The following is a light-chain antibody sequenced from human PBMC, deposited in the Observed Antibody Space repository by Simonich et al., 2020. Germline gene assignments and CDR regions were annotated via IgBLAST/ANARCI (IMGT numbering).Light chain of an antibody. CDR3: CSYAGSSTVV. CDR1: SSDVGSYNL. J-gene: IGLJ2*01. V-gene: IGLV2-23*01. Sequence: QSALTQPASVSGSPGQSITNSCTGTSSDVGSYNLVCWYQTHPGKAPKLMIYEGSKRPSGVSNRFSCSKSGNPASLTISGLQAEDEADYYCCSYAGSSTVVFGGGTKLTVL. CDR2: EGS.